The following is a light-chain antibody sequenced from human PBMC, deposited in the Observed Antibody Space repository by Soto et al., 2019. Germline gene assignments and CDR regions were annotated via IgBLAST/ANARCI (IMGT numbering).Light chain of an antibody. CDR3: QQYGSSGT. J-gene: IGKJ1*01. CDR2: GAS. Sequence: EIVLTQSPATLSLSPGERATLSCRASQSVSSSYLAWYQQKPGQAPRLLIYGASSRATGFPDRFSGSGSGTDFTLTISRLEPEDFAVYYCQQYGSSGTFGQGTKVDIK. CDR1: QSVSSSY. V-gene: IGKV3-20*01.